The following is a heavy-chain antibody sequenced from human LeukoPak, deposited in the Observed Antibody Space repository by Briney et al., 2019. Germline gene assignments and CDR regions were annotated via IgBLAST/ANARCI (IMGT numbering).Heavy chain of an antibody. V-gene: IGHV4-38-2*01. D-gene: IGHD2-15*01. J-gene: IGHJ4*02. CDR1: GYSISSGYY. CDR3: AGTLDIVVVVAALYY. Sequence: KSSETLSLTCAVSGYSISSGYYWGWIRPPPGEGLEWIGSIYHSGSTYYNPSLKSRVTISVDTSKNQFSLKLSSVTAADTAVYYCAGTLDIVVVVAALYYWGQGTLVTVSS. CDR2: IYHSGST.